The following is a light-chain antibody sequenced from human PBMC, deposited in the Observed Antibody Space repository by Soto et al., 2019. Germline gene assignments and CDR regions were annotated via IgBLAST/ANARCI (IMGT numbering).Light chain of an antibody. J-gene: IGKJ2*01. V-gene: IGKV4-1*01. CDR1: QSVLSSVTNKNY. CDR2: WAS. CDR3: QQYLSSLPT. Sequence: DFVMTQFPDSLAVSLGERATIKCKSSQSVLSSVTNKNYLAWYQQRPGQPPKLLASWASARESGIPDRVSGSGSGTDFTLIIDDLQAEDVAVYYCQQYLSSLPTFGQGTKLEIK.